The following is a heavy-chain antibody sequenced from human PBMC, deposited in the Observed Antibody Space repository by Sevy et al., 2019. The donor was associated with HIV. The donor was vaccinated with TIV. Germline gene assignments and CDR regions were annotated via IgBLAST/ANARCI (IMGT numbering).Heavy chain of an antibody. J-gene: IGHJ3*02. V-gene: IGHV3-53*01. D-gene: IGHD3-16*01. CDR2: IYSGGRT. Sequence: GGSLRLSCAASGCTVSSNYMTWVRQAPGKGQEWVSVIYSGGRTDYADSVKGRFTISRDNSNNTLYLQMNNLRAEDTAMYYCARGSTYCFHIDDYSTRGDAFDIWSQGTMVTVSS. CDR1: GCTVSSNY. CDR3: ARGSTYCFHIDDYSTRGDAFDI.